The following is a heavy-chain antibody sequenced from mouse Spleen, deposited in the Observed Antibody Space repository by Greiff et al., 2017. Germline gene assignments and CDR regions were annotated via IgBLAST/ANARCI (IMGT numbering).Heavy chain of an antibody. CDR2: IWSGGST. D-gene: IGHD1-1*01. V-gene: IGHV2-2*01. J-gene: IGHJ2*01. CDR3: AKKDHGSRGFDY. Sequence: VQLVESGPGLVQPSPSLSITCTASGFSFTSYGVHWVRQSPGQGLEWLGVIWSGGSTDYKAAYISRLSISKDNSKSQVFFKMNILQADDTAIYYCAKKDHGSRGFDYWGQGTTLTVSS. CDR1: GFSFTSYG.